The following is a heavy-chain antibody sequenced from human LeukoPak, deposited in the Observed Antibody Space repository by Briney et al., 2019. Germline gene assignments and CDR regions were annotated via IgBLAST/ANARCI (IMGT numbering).Heavy chain of an antibody. J-gene: IGHJ4*02. CDR2: ISSSSSYI. CDR3: AGGRGTSCYLY. CDR1: GFTFSSYS. D-gene: IGHD2-2*01. Sequence: GGSLRLSCAASGFTFSSYSMNWVRQAPGKGLEWVSSISSSSSYIYYADSVKRRFTISRDNAKNSLYLQMNSLRAEDTAVYYCAGGRGTSCYLYWGQGTLVTVSS. V-gene: IGHV3-21*01.